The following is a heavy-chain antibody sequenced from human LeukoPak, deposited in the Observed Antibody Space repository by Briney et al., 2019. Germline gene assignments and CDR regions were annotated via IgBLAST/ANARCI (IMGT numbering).Heavy chain of an antibody. CDR3: AREEGYDYVWGSYRGYFDY. CDR1: GFTFSSNW. CDR2: IKQDVSEK. Sequence: SGGSLRLSCAASGFTFSSNWMSWVRQAPGKGLEWVANIKQDVSEKYYADSVKGRFTISSDTAKNSLYLQMNSLRAEDTAVHYCAREEGYDYVWGSYRGYFDYWGQGTLVTVSS. J-gene: IGHJ4*02. V-gene: IGHV3-7*01. D-gene: IGHD3-16*02.